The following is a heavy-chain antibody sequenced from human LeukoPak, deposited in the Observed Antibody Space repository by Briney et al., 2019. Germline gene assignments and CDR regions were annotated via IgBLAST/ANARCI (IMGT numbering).Heavy chain of an antibody. CDR1: GFTFSSYS. Sequence: GGSLRLSCAASGFTFSSYSMNWVRQAPGKGLEWVSSISSRNIYIYYVDSVKGRFTISRDNAKNSLYLQMNSLRAEDTAVYYCARDKISGSYPYYFDYWGQGTLVTVSS. V-gene: IGHV3-21*01. CDR2: ISSRNIYI. CDR3: ARDKISGSYPYYFDY. J-gene: IGHJ4*02. D-gene: IGHD1-26*01.